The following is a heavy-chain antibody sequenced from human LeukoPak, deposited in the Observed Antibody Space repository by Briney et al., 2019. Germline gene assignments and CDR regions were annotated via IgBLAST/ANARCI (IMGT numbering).Heavy chain of an antibody. V-gene: IGHV4-59*01. CDR2: IYYSGST. CDR3: ARGGLAAAGIDY. D-gene: IGHD6-13*01. J-gene: IGHJ4*02. CDR1: GGSISSYY. Sequence: SEILSLTCTVSGGSISSYYWSWIRQPPGKGLEWIGYIYYSGSTNYNPSLKSRVTISVDTSKNQFSLKLSSVTAADTAVYYCARGGLAAAGIDYWGQGTLVTVSS.